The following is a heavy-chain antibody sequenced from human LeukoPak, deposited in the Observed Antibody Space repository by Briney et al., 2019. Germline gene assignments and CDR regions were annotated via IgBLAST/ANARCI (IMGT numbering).Heavy chain of an antibody. CDR3: ASRYCSSTSCLTPFDY. J-gene: IGHJ4*02. V-gene: IGHV4-34*01. CDR2: INHSGST. CDR1: GVPFSGYY. D-gene: IGHD2-2*01. Sequence: SETLSLTCAVYGVPFSGYYWSWIRQPPGKGLEWIGEINHSGSTNYNPSLKSRVTISVDTSKNQFSLKLSSVTAADTAVYYCASRYCSSTSCLTPFDYWGQGTLVTVSS.